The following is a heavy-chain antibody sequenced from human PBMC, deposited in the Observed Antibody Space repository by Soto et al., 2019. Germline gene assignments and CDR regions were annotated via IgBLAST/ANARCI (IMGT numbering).Heavy chain of an antibody. Sequence: QVQLVESGGGVVQPGRSLRLSCAASGFSFSNYAMHWVRQAPGKGLEWMAVIPYDGDKIHYADSVKGRFTISRDNAKNTLYLQIDSLRVEDTAVYYCVRGTCYDFGNNDYWGQGTQVTVSS. CDR1: GFSFSNYA. V-gene: IGHV3-30-3*01. J-gene: IGHJ4*02. D-gene: IGHD3-22*01. CDR3: VRGTCYDFGNNDY. CDR2: IPYDGDKI.